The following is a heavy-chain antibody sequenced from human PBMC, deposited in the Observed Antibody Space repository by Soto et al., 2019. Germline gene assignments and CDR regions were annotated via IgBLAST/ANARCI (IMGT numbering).Heavy chain of an antibody. V-gene: IGHV3-30*18. J-gene: IGHJ4*02. CDR2: ISYDGSNK. D-gene: IGHD3-22*01. CDR1: GFTFSSYG. Sequence: GGSLRLSCAASGFTFSSYGMHWVRQAPGKGLEWVAVISYDGSNKYYADSVKGRFTISRDNSKNTLYLQMNSLRAEDTAVYYCAKKGGICYDSSGYPDYWGQGTLVTVSS. CDR3: AKKGGICYDSSGYPDY.